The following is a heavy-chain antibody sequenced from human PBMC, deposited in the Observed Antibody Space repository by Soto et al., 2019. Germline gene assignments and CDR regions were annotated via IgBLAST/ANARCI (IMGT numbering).Heavy chain of an antibody. D-gene: IGHD3-3*01. CDR3: AKDRSTIFGVVTYYFDY. J-gene: IGHJ4*02. Sequence: QVQLVESGGGVVQPGRSLRLSCAASGFTFSSYAMHWVRQTPDKGLEWVAFLSYDGSHYYYADSVKGRFTISRDNSKNTLYLQMNSLKVEYTAVYYCAKDRSTIFGVVTYYFDYWGQGTLVTVSS. CDR1: GFTFSSYA. V-gene: IGHV3-30*18. CDR2: LSYDGSHY.